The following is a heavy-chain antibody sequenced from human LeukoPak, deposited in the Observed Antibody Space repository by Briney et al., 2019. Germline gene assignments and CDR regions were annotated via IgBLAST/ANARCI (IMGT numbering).Heavy chain of an antibody. CDR3: ARVDYRDSFDY. V-gene: IGHV4-59*01. D-gene: IGHD4-17*01. CDR1: GGSISSFH. CDR2: IYYSGST. J-gene: IGHJ4*02. Sequence: PSEALSLPCTVSGGSISSFHWSWIRPPPGKGLEWIGYIYYSGSTNYNPSLKSRVTISVDTSKNQFSLQLRSVTAAETAVYYCARVDYRDSFDYWGQGTLVTVSS.